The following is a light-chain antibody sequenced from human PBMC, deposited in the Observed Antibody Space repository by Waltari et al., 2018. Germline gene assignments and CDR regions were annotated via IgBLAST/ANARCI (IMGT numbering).Light chain of an antibody. Sequence: IQMTQSPSTLPASVGDGVAITCRSSENILTWLAWYRQKPGKAPKHLIYKASNLQDGVPSRFSGSGSGTEFTLTISSLQPDDFATYYCQQHHGYPHTFGQGTKLEIQ. CDR2: KAS. CDR1: ENILTW. J-gene: IGKJ2*01. V-gene: IGKV1-5*03. CDR3: QQHHGYPHT.